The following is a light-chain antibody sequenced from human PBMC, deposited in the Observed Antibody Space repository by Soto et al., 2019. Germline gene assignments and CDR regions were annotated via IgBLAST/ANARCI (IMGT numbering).Light chain of an antibody. Sequence: IQMTQSPSTLSGSVGERVTIPCRASQTISSWLAWYQQKPGKAPKLLIYDASTLARGVPSRFSGSGSGTEFTRTIQTEEADDFASYKYKKYSVTFGQGTKVDIK. V-gene: IGKV1-5*01. J-gene: IGKJ1*01. CDR1: QTISSW. CDR2: DAS. CDR3: KKYSVT.